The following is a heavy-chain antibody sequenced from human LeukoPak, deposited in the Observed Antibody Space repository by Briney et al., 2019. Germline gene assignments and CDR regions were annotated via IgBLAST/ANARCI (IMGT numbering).Heavy chain of an antibody. J-gene: IGHJ4*02. V-gene: IGHV4-61*08. Sequence: SETLSLTCAVSGGSINSDGYSWSWIRQPPGKGLEWIGYIYYSGSTNYNPSLKSRVTISVDTSKNQFSLKLSSVTAADTAVYYCARVDTAMVDYWGQGTLVTVSS. CDR3: ARVDTAMVDY. CDR2: IYYSGST. D-gene: IGHD5-18*01. CDR1: GGSINSDGYS.